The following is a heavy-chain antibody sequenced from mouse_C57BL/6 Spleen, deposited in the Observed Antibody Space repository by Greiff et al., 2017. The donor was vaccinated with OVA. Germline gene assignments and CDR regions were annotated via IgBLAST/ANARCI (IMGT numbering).Heavy chain of an antibody. CDR3: TSTHYYGSDY. J-gene: IGHJ2*01. CDR1: GFTFSNYW. Sequence: EVQLVESGGGLVQPGGSMKLSCVASGFTFSNYWMNWVRQSPEKGLEWVAQIRLKSDNYATHYAESVKGRFTISRDDSKSSVYLQMNNLRAEDTGIYYCTSTHYYGSDYWGQGTTLTVSS. CDR2: IRLKSDNYAT. D-gene: IGHD1-1*01. V-gene: IGHV6-3*01.